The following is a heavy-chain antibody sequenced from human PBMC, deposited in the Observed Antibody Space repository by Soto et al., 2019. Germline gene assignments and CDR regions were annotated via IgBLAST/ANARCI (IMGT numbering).Heavy chain of an antibody. CDR3: ATWEERYFQD. J-gene: IGHJ1*01. CDR1: GFTFNSFT. D-gene: IGHD1-26*01. CDR2: ISHDGSHK. V-gene: IGHV3-30-3*01. Sequence: QVQLVESGGGVVQPGRSLRLSCAASGFTFNSFTMHWVRQAPGKGLEWVAVISHDGSHKCSADSVKGRFTISRDDSKNTLYLQMSSLRVEDTAIYYCATWEERYFQDWGQGTLVTVSS.